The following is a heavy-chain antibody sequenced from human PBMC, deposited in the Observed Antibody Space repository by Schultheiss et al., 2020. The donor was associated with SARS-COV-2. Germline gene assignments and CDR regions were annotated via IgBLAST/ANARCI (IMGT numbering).Heavy chain of an antibody. CDR2: IYYSGST. D-gene: IGHD2-15*01. Sequence: SQTLSLTCTVSGGSVSSGDYYWSWIRQPPGKGLEWIGYIYYSGSTNYNPSLKSRVTISIDTSKNQFSLKLSSVTAADTAVYYCASYRGSCLDVWGQGTTVTVSS. V-gene: IGHV4-61*08. J-gene: IGHJ6*02. CDR3: ASYRGSCLDV. CDR1: GGSVSSGDYY.